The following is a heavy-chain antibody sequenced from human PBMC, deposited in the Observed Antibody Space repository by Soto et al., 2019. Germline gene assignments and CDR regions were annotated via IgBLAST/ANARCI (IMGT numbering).Heavy chain of an antibody. CDR1: GFTFSGYS. V-gene: IGHV3-48*02. J-gene: IGHJ4*02. CDR2: ITSSGTTV. CDR3: ARGSSNWAYYFDF. Sequence: EWHLVESGGGLVQPGGSLRLSCAASGFTFSGYSRNWVRQAPGKGLEWVSYITSSGTTVYYADSVRGRFTISRDNAKNSLYLQMNSLRDDDTAVYYCARGSSNWAYYFDFWGQGTLVTVSS. D-gene: IGHD6-13*01.